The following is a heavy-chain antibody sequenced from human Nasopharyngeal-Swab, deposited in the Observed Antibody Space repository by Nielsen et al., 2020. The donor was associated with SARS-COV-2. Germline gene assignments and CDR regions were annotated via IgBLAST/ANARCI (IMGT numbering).Heavy chain of an antibody. D-gene: IGHD5-12*01. CDR1: GFTFSTYA. CDR2: ISGSDYST. CDR3: AKDRDSGDDSDDYYHYYGMDV. Sequence: GESLKISCAASGFTFSTYAISWVRQAQGKGLEWVSVISGSDYSTHYADSVKGRFTISRDNSKHTVSLQMNSLRAEDTAIYYCAKDRDSGDDSDDYYHYYGMDVWGQGTTVTVSS. V-gene: IGHV3-23*01. J-gene: IGHJ6*02.